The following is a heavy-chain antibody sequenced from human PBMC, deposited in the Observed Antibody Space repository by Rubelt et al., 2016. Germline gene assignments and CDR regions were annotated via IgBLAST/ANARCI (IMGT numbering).Heavy chain of an antibody. D-gene: IGHD3-22*01. V-gene: IGHV4-34*01. Sequence: QVQLQQWGAGLLKPSETLSLTCAVYGGSFSGYYWSWIRQPPGKGLEWIGEINHSGSTNYNPSLKSGVPISVDTSKNQFSLKLSSVTAADTAVYYCARGGVVVVTSPIYYGMDVWGQGTTVTVSS. CDR3: ARGGVVVVTSPIYYGMDV. J-gene: IGHJ6*02. CDR2: INHSGST. CDR1: GGSFSGYY.